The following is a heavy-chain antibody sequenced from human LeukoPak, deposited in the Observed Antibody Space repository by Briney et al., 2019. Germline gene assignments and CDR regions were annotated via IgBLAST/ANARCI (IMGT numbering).Heavy chain of an antibody. D-gene: IGHD3-22*01. V-gene: IGHV1-2*06. Sequence: ASVKVSCKASGYTFTGYYMHLVRQAPGQGLEWMGRINPNSGGTNYAQKFQGRVTMTRDTSIGTAYMELSRLRSDDTAVYYCARAGIYYDSSGYLDAFDIWGQGTMVTVSS. J-gene: IGHJ3*02. CDR3: ARAGIYYDSSGYLDAFDI. CDR2: INPNSGGT. CDR1: GYTFTGYY.